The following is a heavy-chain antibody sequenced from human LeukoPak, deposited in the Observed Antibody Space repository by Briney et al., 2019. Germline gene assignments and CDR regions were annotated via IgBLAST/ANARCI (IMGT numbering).Heavy chain of an antibody. CDR1: GFTFSSYW. J-gene: IGHJ4*02. V-gene: IGHV3-7*01. CDR3: GTGWAVDF. Sequence: GGSLRLSCVASGFTFSSYWMSWVRQAPGKGLEWVANIKPDGSDKFYADSVKGRFTISRDNAKNSVYLQMNSLRVEETAVYYCGTGWAVDFWGQGTLVTVSS. CDR2: IKPDGSDK. D-gene: IGHD5-24*01.